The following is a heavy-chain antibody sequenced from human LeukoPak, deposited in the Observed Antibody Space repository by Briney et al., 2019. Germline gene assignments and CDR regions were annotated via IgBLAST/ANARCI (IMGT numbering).Heavy chain of an antibody. CDR1: GGSISSGSYY. CDR2: ISYRGST. CDR3: ARFGTDWNSSGGTHVDFFDN. V-gene: IGHV4-39*01. Sequence: SETLSLTCTVSGGSISSGSYYWGWIRQPPGKGLEWIGTISYRGSTYSNSSLKSRVTISVDTSKNQFSLKLSSVTAADTAVFYCARFGTDWNSSGGTHVDFFDNWGQGTMVTVSS. D-gene: IGHD1-7*01. J-gene: IGHJ3*02.